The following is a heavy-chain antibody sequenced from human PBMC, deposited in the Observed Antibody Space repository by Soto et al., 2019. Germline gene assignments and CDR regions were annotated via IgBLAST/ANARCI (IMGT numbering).Heavy chain of an antibody. CDR2: MDPKSGNA. Sequence: ASVKVSCKASGYTLTNFDISWVREATGLGLEWMGWMDPKSGNADYAQKFQGRLTLTRNTSISTTYMELTSLTSDDTAVYYCASGPGWRDTWGKGPLVTASS. D-gene: IGHD6-19*01. CDR1: GYTLTNFD. CDR3: ASGPGWRDT. V-gene: IGHV1-8*01. J-gene: IGHJ5*02.